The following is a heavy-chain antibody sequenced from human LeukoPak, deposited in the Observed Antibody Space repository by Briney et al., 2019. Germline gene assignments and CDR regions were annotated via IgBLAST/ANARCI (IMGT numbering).Heavy chain of an antibody. CDR2: IYSGGST. D-gene: IGHD2-21*01. Sequence: GGSLRLSCTASGFTVSSNYMSWVRQAPGKGLEWVSVIYSGGSTSYADSVKGRFTISRDNSKNTLYLQMNSLRAEDTAVYYCARFTHGGDFDYWGQGALVTVSS. J-gene: IGHJ4*02. CDR3: ARFTHGGDFDY. CDR1: GFTVSSNY. V-gene: IGHV3-66*01.